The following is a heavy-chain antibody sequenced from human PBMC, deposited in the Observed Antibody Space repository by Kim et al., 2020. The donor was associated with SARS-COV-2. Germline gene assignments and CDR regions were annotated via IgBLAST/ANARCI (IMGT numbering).Heavy chain of an antibody. CDR2: ISYDGSNK. J-gene: IGHJ6*02. Sequence: GGSLRLSCAASGFTFSSYAMHWVRQAPGKGLEWVAVISYDGSNKYYADSVKGRFTISRDNSKNTLYLQMNSLRAEDTAVYYCARDWRFPIPSLYGMDVWGQGTTVTVSS. CDR1: GFTFSSYA. V-gene: IGHV3-30-3*01. D-gene: IGHD3-3*01. CDR3: ARDWRFPIPSLYGMDV.